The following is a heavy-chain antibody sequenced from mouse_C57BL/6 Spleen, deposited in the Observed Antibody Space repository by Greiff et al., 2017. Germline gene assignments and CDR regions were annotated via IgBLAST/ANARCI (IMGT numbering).Heavy chain of an antibody. V-gene: IGHV1-54*01. J-gene: IGHJ1*03. CDR2: INPGSGGT. Sequence: VQLQQSGAELVRPGTSVKVSCKASGYAFTNYLIEWVKQRPGQGLEWIGVINPGSGGTNYNEKFKGKATLTAYKSSSTAYMQLSSLTSEDSAVYFCARGGYYGSSSYWYFDVWGTGTTVTVSS. CDR3: ARGGYYGSSSYWYFDV. CDR1: GYAFTNYL. D-gene: IGHD1-1*01.